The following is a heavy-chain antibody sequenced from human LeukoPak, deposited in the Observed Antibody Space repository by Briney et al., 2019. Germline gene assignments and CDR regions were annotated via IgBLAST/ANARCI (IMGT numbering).Heavy chain of an antibody. J-gene: IGHJ5*02. D-gene: IGHD5-18*01. CDR3: ARRWFRGYSYGLSGWFAP. V-gene: IGHV4-34*01. CDR2: INHSGST. CDR1: GGSFSGYY. Sequence: SETLSLTCAVYGGSFSGYYWSWIRQPPGKGLEWIGEINHSGSTNYNPSLKSRVTISVDTSKNQFSLKLSSVTAADTAVYYCARRWFRGYSYGLSGWFAPWGQGTLVTVSS.